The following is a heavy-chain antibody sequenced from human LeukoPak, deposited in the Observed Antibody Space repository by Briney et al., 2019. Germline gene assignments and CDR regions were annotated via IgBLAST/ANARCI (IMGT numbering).Heavy chain of an antibody. J-gene: IGHJ4*02. D-gene: IGHD3-22*01. Sequence: SGTLSLTCAVSGGSISGSNWWSWVRQPPGKGLEWIGEIYHSGSTNYNPSLKSRVTISVDKSKNQFSLKLSSVTAADTAVYYCARNYYDSSGYYTIDYWGQGTLVTVSS. CDR3: ARNYYDSSGYYTIDY. CDR1: GGSISGSNW. V-gene: IGHV4-4*02. CDR2: IYHSGST.